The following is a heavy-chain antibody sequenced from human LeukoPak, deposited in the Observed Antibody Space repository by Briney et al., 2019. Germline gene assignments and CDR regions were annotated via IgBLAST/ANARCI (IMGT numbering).Heavy chain of an antibody. V-gene: IGHV4-39*07. J-gene: IGHJ4*02. D-gene: IGHD4-23*01. CDR3: AREDGGPDPDLDY. CDR2: IYYSGST. CDR1: GGSISSSSYY. Sequence: PSETLSLTCTVSGGSISSSSYYWGWIRQPPGKGLEWIGSIYYSGSTYYNPSLKSRVTISVDTSKNQFSLKLSPVTAADTAVYYCAREDGGPDPDLDYWGQGTLVTVSS.